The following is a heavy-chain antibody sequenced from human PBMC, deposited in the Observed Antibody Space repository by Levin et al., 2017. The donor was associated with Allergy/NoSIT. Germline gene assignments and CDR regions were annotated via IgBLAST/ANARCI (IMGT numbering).Heavy chain of an antibody. CDR1: GFTFEDYA. CDR3: TRGRSFMSSMGA. J-gene: IGHJ5*02. V-gene: IGHV3-9*01. CDR2: ISWNSASI. D-gene: IGHD2/OR15-2a*01. Sequence: GGSLRLSCAASGFTFEDYAMHWVRQAPGKGLEWVSSISWNSASIDYADSVKGRFTISRDNAKNSLYLQMNSLRAEDTGLYYCTRGRSFMSSMGAWGQGTLVTVSS.